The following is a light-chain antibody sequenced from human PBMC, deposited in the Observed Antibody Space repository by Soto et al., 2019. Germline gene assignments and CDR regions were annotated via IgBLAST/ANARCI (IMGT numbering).Light chain of an antibody. CDR2: STS. J-gene: IGKJ4*01. Sequence: EIVLTQSPGTLSLSPGETATLSCRASQTIGRNYLAWYQQKPGQAPRLLIFSTSTRATGIPERFSGGGSGTDFTLSISRLEPEDFAVYYCQQYASSPLLTFCGGTKVEIK. CDR1: QTIGRNY. CDR3: QQYASSPLLT. V-gene: IGKV3-20*01.